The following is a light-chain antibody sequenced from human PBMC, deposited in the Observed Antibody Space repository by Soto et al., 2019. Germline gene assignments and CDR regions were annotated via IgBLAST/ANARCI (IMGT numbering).Light chain of an antibody. Sequence: DIQMTQSPSSVSASVGDRVTITCRASQGISNWLAWYQQQPGRAPKLLIYGAYTLQTGVPSRFSGGGSGTHFTLIISSLHPEDFATYYCQQTNTFFPLTFGGGTRVEIK. CDR1: QGISNW. V-gene: IGKV1-12*01. CDR2: GAY. CDR3: QQTNTFFPLT. J-gene: IGKJ4*01.